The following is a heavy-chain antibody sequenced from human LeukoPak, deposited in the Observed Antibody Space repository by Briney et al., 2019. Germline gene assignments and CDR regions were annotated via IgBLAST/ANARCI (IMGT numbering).Heavy chain of an antibody. D-gene: IGHD2-21*02. V-gene: IGHV3-7*01. CDR1: GFTFSSYW. J-gene: IGHJ6*03. CDR2: IKQDGSEK. Sequence: GGSLRLSCAASGFTFSSYWMSWVRQAPGKGLEWVANIKQDGSEKHYVDSVKGRFTISRDNAKNSLYLQMNSLRAEDTAVYYCAREVLIVVVTSERYFYYYMDVWGKGTTVTVSS. CDR3: AREVLIVVVTSERYFYYYMDV.